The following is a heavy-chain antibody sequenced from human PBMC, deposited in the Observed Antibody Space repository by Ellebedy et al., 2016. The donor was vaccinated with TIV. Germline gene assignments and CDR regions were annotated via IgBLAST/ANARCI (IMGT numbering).Heavy chain of an antibody. CDR3: ARDTYNSWPLTY. CDR2: ITRMSGTP. V-gene: IGHV1-69*13. J-gene: IGHJ4*02. CDR1: RGTFSNFA. D-gene: IGHD2/OR15-2a*01. Sequence: SVKVSXKASRGTFSNFAISWVRQAPGQGFEWMGGITRMSGTPSYAQKFRGRVTITADESTNTAYMEVASLRSDDTAVYYCARDTYNSWPLTYWGQGTLVTVSS.